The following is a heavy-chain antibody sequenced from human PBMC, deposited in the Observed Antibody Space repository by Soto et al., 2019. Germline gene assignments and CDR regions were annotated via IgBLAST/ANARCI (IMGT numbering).Heavy chain of an antibody. CDR1: GVSVTGGNFF. Sequence: QVQLQGSGPRLVKPSETLSLSCTVSGVSVTGGNFFWCWLRQPPGKTLEWLGCISNSETTNSNPSLKSRVTLSLDTSRNQFSLKLNSVTAADTAVYFCARGGLHLGEFSLGQFDSWGQGTLVTVSS. D-gene: IGHD3-16*02. CDR2: ISNSETT. J-gene: IGHJ4*02. CDR3: ARGGLHLGEFSLGQFDS. V-gene: IGHV4-61*01.